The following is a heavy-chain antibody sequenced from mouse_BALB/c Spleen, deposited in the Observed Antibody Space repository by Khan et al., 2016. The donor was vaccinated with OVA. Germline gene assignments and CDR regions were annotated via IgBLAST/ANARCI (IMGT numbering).Heavy chain of an antibody. CDR1: GFSLSDYG. J-gene: IGHJ4*01. V-gene: IGHV2-6-5*01. CDR2: IWGGGST. Sequence: QVQLQQSGPGLVAPSQNLSITCTVSGFSLSDYGVSWIRQPPGKGLEWLGVIWGGGSTYYNSALKSRLSISKDNSKSQVFLKMSSLQSDDTAMFYCAKGFWSYYYTLDYWGQGTSVTVSS. CDR3: AKGFWSYYYTLDY.